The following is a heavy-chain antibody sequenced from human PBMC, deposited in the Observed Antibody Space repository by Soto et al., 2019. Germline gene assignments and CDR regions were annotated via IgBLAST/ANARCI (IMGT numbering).Heavy chain of an antibody. J-gene: IGHJ6*03. V-gene: IGHV3-13*01. Sequence: GSLRLSCAASGFTFSSYDMHWVRQATGKGLEWVSAIGTAGDTYYPGSVKGRFTISRENAKNSLYLQMNSLRAGDTAVYYCARGGGALRYFDWSPQNMDVWGKGTTVTVS. D-gene: IGHD3-9*01. CDR1: GFTFSSYD. CDR3: ARGGGALRYFDWSPQNMDV. CDR2: IGTAGDT.